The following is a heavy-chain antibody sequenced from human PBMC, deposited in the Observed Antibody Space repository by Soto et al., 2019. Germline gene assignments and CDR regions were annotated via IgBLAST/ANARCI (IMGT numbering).Heavy chain of an antibody. V-gene: IGHV4-31*03. CDR1: GGSISSNNYY. CDR2: IHYSGST. J-gene: IGHJ5*02. CDR3: ATLPPRIEVTVLPIPT. D-gene: IGHD2-15*01. Sequence: SETLSLTCTVSGGSISSNNYYWSWIRQHPGKGLEWIGYIHYSGSTYYNPSLKSRVTISVDTSKNQLSLKLSSVTAADTAVYYCATLPPRIEVTVLPIPTWGQGTLVTVSS.